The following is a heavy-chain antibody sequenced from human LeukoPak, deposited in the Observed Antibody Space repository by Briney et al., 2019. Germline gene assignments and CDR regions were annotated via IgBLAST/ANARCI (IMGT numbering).Heavy chain of an antibody. CDR2: ISSSSSPI. CDR1: GFTFSNYN. V-gene: IGHV3-48*01. Sequence: GGSLRLSCAASGFTFSNYNMNWVRQAPGKGLDWVSYISSSSSPIYYADSAKGRFTISRDNAKNSLFLQMNSLRVEDTAVYYCARERNYYGSGSMYWGKGTLVTVSS. CDR3: ARERNYYGSGSMY. J-gene: IGHJ4*02. D-gene: IGHD3-10*01.